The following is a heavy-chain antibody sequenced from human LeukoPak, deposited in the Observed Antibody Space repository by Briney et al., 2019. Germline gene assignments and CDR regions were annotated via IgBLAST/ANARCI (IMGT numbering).Heavy chain of an antibody. CDR1: GYTFTGYY. J-gene: IGHJ4*02. Sequence: GASVKVSCKASGYTFTGYYMHWVRQAPGQGLEWMGWINPNSGGTNYAQKFQGRVTTTRDTSISTAYMELSRLRSDDTAVYYCARPLGSQGSYPLYNYWGQGTLVTVSS. CDR2: INPNSGGT. V-gene: IGHV1-2*02. CDR3: ARPLGSQGSYPLYNY. D-gene: IGHD3-16*01.